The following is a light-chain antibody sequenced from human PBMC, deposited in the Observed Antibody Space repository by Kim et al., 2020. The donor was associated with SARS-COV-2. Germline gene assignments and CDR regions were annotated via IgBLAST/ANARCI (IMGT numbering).Light chain of an antibody. Sequence: SPGEMATLSCRPSQSVSSHYLAWYQQKPGQAPRLLIYGASNRATGIPYRFSGSGSGTDFTLTISRLEPEDFAVYYCQQYSNSPRTFGQGTRVDIK. J-gene: IGKJ1*01. CDR3: QQYSNSPRT. CDR2: GAS. V-gene: IGKV3-20*01. CDR1: QSVSSHY.